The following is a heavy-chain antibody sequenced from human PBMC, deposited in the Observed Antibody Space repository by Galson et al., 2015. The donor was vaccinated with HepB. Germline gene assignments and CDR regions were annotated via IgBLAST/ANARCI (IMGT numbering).Heavy chain of an antibody. D-gene: IGHD1-26*01. Sequence: SLRLSCAASGFSVRSHYMTWVRQAPGKGLEWLSIIYAHGNTDYADSVKGRFIISKDNSMNVLFLQMTNLRAEDTATYYCARGLPGSWWSLYYFESWGPGTRVIVSS. V-gene: IGHV3-53*01. J-gene: IGHJ4*02. CDR2: IYAHGNT. CDR3: ARGLPGSWWSLYYFES. CDR1: GFSVRSHY.